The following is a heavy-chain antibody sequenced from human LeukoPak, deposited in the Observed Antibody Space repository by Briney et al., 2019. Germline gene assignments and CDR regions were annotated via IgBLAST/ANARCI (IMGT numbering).Heavy chain of an antibody. CDR2: ISSSSSYI. CDR3: AKDPPRDSGSYWVPGPGFDY. Sequence: GGSLRLSCAASGFTFSSYSMNWVRQAPGKGLEWVSSISSSSSYIYYADSVKGRFTISRDNAKNSLYLQMNSLRAEDTAVYYCAKDPPRDSGSYWVPGPGFDYWGQGTLVTVSS. D-gene: IGHD1-26*01. V-gene: IGHV3-21*04. CDR1: GFTFSSYS. J-gene: IGHJ4*02.